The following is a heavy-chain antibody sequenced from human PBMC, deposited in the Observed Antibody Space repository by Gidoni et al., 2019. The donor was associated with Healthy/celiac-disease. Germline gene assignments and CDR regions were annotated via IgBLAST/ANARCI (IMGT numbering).Heavy chain of an antibody. D-gene: IGHD2-2*01. Sequence: QVQLQESGPGLVKPSETLSLTCTVSAGSISRYYWSWIRQPAGKGLEWIGRIYPSGSPNNNPSLKSRVTMSVDTSKNQFSLKLSSVTAADTAVYYCARDRCSSTSCYPGFDPWGQGTLVTVSS. CDR1: AGSISRYY. V-gene: IGHV4-4*07. J-gene: IGHJ5*02. CDR2: IYPSGSP. CDR3: ARDRCSSTSCYPGFDP.